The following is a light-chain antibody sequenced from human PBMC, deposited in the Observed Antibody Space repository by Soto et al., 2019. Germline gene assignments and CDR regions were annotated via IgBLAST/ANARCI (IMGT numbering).Light chain of an antibody. CDR2: EVS. Sequence: QSVLTQPPSASGSPGQSVTISCTGTSSDVGGYNSVSWYQQHPGKAPKLMIYEVSKRPSGVPDRFTGSKSGNTASLTVPGLQAEDEADYYCSSYAGSNNFVFGTGTKVTVL. CDR1: SSDVGGYNS. V-gene: IGLV2-8*01. J-gene: IGLJ1*01. CDR3: SSYAGSNNFV.